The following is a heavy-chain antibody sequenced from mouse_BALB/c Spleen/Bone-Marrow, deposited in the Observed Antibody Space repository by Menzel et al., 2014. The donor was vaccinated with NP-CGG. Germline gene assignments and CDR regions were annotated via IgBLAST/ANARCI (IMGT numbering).Heavy chain of an antibody. CDR1: GYTFTSYV. CDR3: GSSGDSSAYWFAY. Sequence: VQLQQSGPELVKPGASVKMSCKAPGYTFTSYVLHWVKQKPGQGLEWIGYINPYNDGTKSNEKFKGKATLTSDKSSSTAYMELSSLTSEYTAVYSRGSSGDSSAYWFAYWGQGTVVTVSA. CDR2: INPYNDGT. V-gene: IGHV1-14*01. J-gene: IGHJ3*01. D-gene: IGHD3-2*01.